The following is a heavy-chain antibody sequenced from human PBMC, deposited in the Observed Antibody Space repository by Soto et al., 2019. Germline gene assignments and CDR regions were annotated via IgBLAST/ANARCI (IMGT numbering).Heavy chain of an antibody. D-gene: IGHD7-27*01. CDR1: GFSLTSRPVG. CDR2: IYWDDDK. CDR3: AHRGDMNGNWVQGYLDN. V-gene: IGHV2-5*02. J-gene: IGHJ4*02. Sequence: QITLKESGPPRVKPTQTLMLTCSFSGFSLTSRPVGVAWIRQPPGKALEWLAVIYWDDDKRYSPSLKTRLTIAKDTSKNQVVLTMAYMDPVDTATYFCAHRGDMNGNWVQGYLDNWGQGILVTVAS.